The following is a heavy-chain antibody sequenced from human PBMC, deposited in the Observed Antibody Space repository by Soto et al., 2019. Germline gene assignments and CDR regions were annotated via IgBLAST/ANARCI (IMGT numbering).Heavy chain of an antibody. J-gene: IGHJ4*02. CDR3: ARAFSRYDFWSGYLG. CDR1: GFTFSSYA. D-gene: IGHD3-3*01. CDR2: ISSNGGST. V-gene: IGHV3-64*01. Sequence: PGGSLRLSCAASGFTFSSYAMHWVRQAPGKGLEYVSAISSNGGSTYYANSVKGRFTISRDNSKNTLYLQMGSLRAEDIALYYCARAFSRYDFWSGYLGWGQGTLVTVSS.